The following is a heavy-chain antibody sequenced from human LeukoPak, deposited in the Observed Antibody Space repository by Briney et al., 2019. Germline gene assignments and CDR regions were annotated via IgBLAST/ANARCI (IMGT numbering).Heavy chain of an antibody. D-gene: IGHD3-10*01. CDR3: VNGGSYLTK. CDR1: GGSISSY. Sequence: SETLSLTCTVSGGSISSYWSWIRQSPGKGLEWIAYIYFTGTTNYNPSLKGRLTISIDTSRNQFSLKLSSATAADTAIYYCVNGGSYLTKWGQGTLVTVSS. CDR2: IYFTGTT. J-gene: IGHJ4*02. V-gene: IGHV4-59*01.